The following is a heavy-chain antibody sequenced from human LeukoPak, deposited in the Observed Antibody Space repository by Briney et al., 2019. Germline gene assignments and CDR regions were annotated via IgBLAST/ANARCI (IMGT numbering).Heavy chain of an antibody. CDR3: ARERPAARYGMDV. J-gene: IGHJ6*02. CDR2: IHYSGST. Sequence: SETLSLTCTVSGGSISSYYWSWIRQPPGKGLEWIGYIHYSGSTNYNPSLKSRVTISVDTSENQFSLKLSSVTAADTAVYYCARERPAARYGMDVWGQGTTVTVSS. D-gene: IGHD2-2*01. V-gene: IGHV4-59*01. CDR1: GGSISSYY.